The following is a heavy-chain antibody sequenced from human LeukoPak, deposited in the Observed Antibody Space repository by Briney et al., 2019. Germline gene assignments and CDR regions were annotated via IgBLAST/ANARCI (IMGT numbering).Heavy chain of an antibody. CDR2: IHYSGST. CDR3: ARAFYDILTGYYLGYFDY. Sequence: SETLSLTCTVSGGSISSYYWIWIRQPPTKGLELIGYIHYSGSTNYNPSLKSRVTISVDTSKKQFSLKLSSVTAADTAVYYCARAFYDILTGYYLGYFDYWGQGTLVTVSS. D-gene: IGHD3-9*01. CDR1: GGSISSYY. V-gene: IGHV4-59*01. J-gene: IGHJ4*02.